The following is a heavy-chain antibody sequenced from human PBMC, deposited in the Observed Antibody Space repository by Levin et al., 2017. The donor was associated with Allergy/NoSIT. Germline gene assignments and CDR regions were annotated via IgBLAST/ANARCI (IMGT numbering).Heavy chain of an antibody. CDR2: INPNSGGT. CDR3: ARASTYSNLDY. Sequence: GESLKISCKASGYTFTGYYMHWVRQAPGQGLEWMGWINPNSGGTNYAQKFQGRVTMTRDTSISTAYMELSRLRSDDTAVYYCARASTYSNLDYWGQGTLVTVSS. D-gene: IGHD4-11*01. CDR1: GYTFTGYY. J-gene: IGHJ4*02. V-gene: IGHV1-2*02.